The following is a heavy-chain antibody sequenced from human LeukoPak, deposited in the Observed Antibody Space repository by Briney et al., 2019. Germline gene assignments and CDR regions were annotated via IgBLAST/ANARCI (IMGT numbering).Heavy chain of an antibody. CDR2: IKSKTDGGTT. CDR1: GFTFSNAW. J-gene: IGHJ4*02. V-gene: IGHV3-15*01. D-gene: IGHD3-22*01. Sequence: GGSLRLSCAASGFTFSNAWMSWVRQAPGKGLEWVGRIKSKTDGGTTDYAAPVKGRFTISRDDSKNTLYLQMNSLKTEDTAVYYCTTSLTYYYDSSGYPFDCWGQGTLVTVSS. CDR3: TTSLTYYYDSSGYPFDC.